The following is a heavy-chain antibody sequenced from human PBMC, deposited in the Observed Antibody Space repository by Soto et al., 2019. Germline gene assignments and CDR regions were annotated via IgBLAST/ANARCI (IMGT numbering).Heavy chain of an antibody. D-gene: IGHD3-9*01. CDR2: ISAYNGNT. CDR3: ARAYYDILTGYYMAP. V-gene: IGHV1-18*04. Sequence: GASVKVSCKASGYSFTRYSIHWVRQAPGQSLEWMGWISAYNGNTNYAQKLQGRVTMTTDTSTSTAYMELRSLRSDDTAVYYCARAYYDILTGYYMAPWGQGTLVTVSS. J-gene: IGHJ5*02. CDR1: GYSFTRYS.